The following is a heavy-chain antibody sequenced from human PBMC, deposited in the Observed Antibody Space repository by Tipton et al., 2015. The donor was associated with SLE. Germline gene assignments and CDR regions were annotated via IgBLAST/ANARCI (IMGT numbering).Heavy chain of an antibody. D-gene: IGHD3-22*01. CDR3: ARLGYYDSSAGC. CDR2: IYYSGST. V-gene: IGHV4-39*01. CDR1: GGSISSSSYY. J-gene: IGHJ4*02. Sequence: TLSLTCTVSGGSISSSSYYWGWIRQPPGKGLEWIGSIYYSGSTYYTPSLKSRVTMSVDTSKNQFSLNLSSVTAADTAVYYCARLGYYDSSAGCWGQGTLVTVSS.